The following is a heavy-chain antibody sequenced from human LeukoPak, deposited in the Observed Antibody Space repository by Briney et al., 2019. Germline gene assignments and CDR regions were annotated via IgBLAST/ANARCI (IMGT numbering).Heavy chain of an antibody. V-gene: IGHV3-48*03. J-gene: IGHJ3*02. CDR1: GFTFSSYE. CDR2: ISSSGSTI. CDR3: ARDLKQWLDDAFDI. Sequence: GGSLRLSCAASGFTFSSYEMNWVRQAPGKGLEWDSYISSSGSTIYYADSVKGRFTISRDNAKNSLYLQMNSLRAEDTAVYYCARDLKQWLDDAFDIWGQGTMVTVSS. D-gene: IGHD6-19*01.